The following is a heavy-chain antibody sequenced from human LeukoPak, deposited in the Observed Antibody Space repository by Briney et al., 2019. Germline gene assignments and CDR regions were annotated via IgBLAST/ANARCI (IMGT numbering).Heavy chain of an antibody. CDR2: ISYSWST. CDR1: GGSISSHY. D-gene: IGHD4-17*01. Sequence: SETLSLTCTVSGGSISSHYWSWIRQPPGKGLEWIGYISYSWSTNYNPSLKSQVTISVDTSKNQFSLKLSSVTAADTAMYYCGSSYGDYVAYWGQGTLVTVSS. J-gene: IGHJ4*02. CDR3: GSSYGDYVAY. V-gene: IGHV4-59*08.